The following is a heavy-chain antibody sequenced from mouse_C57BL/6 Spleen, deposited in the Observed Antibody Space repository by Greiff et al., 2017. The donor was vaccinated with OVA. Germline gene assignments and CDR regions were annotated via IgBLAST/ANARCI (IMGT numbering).Heavy chain of an antibody. CDR3: ARRRGSYFDY. Sequence: EVQLVESGGGLVKPGGSLKLSCAASGFTFSDYGMHWVRQAPEKGLEWVAYISSGSSTIYYADTVKGRFTISRDNAKNTLFLQMTSLRSEDTAMYYCARRRGSYFDYWGQGTTLTVSS. CDR2: ISSGSSTI. J-gene: IGHJ2*01. CDR1: GFTFSDYG. V-gene: IGHV5-17*01.